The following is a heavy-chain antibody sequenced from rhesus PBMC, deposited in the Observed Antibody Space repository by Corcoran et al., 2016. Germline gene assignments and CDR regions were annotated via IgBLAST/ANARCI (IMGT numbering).Heavy chain of an antibody. D-gene: IGHD6-31*01. CDR1: GFSLSTSGLG. J-gene: IGHJ3*01. CDR2: IYWDDDK. Sequence: QVTLKESGPALVKPTQTLTLTCPFSGFSLSTSGLGVGWIRQPPGKALEWLASIYWDDDKYYSTSLKSRLTISKDTSKNQVVLTMTSMDPVDTATYYCARGGIAAAPDAFDFWGQGLRVTVSS. V-gene: IGHV2S1*01. CDR3: ARGGIAAAPDAFDF.